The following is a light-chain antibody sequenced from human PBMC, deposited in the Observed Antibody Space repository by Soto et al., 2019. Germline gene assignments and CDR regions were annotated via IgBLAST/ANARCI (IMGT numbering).Light chain of an antibody. J-gene: IGKJ1*01. CDR3: QQYNNWPPWT. CDR1: QSVSSN. V-gene: IGKV3-15*01. Sequence: EIVMTQSPATLSVSPGGSATLSCRASQSVSSNLAWYQQKPGQGPRLLIYAVSTRATGIPARFRGSGSGTEFTLTISNLQSEDFAVYYCQQYNNWPPWTFGQGTKVDIK. CDR2: AVS.